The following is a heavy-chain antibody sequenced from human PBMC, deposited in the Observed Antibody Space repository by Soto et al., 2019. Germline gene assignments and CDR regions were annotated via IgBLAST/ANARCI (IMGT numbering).Heavy chain of an antibody. CDR3: ARHYSCSSEVHYYYGMEF. Sequence: PSETLSLTCTFSGGSISSSSYYCGGIRQPPWKGLEWIGSIYYSGSTYYNPSLKSRVTISVDTSKNQFSLKLSSVTAADTAVYYCARHYSCSSEVHYYYGMEFWGQGTTVTVSS. J-gene: IGHJ6*01. D-gene: IGHD6-6*01. V-gene: IGHV4-39*01. CDR2: IYYSGST. CDR1: GGSISSSSYY.